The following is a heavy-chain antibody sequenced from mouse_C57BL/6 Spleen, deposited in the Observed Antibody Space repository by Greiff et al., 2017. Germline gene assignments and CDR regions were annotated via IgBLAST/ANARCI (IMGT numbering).Heavy chain of an antibody. CDR2: IYPGSGST. D-gene: IGHD2-5*01. CDR1: GYTFTSYW. Sequence: QVQLQQPGAELVKPGASVKMSCKASGYTFTSYWITWVKQRPGQGLEWIGEIYPGSGSTNYNEKFKSKATLTVDTSSSTAYMQLSSLTSEDSAVYYCARRGYSNCWFAYWGQGTLVTVSA. J-gene: IGHJ3*01. CDR3: ARRGYSNCWFAY. V-gene: IGHV1-55*01.